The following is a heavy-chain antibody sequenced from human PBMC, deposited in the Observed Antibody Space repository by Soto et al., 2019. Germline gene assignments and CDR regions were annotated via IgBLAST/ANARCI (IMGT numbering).Heavy chain of an antibody. D-gene: IGHD6-25*01. CDR3: AKSLTQAAFDS. J-gene: IGHJ4*02. Sequence: PSETLSLTCTVSGGSISRGGHYWNWIRQRPGKGLEWIGYTYATGNSYYKPSLRNRVSISLDTSKNQVSLQLTSVTAADTAVYYCAKSLTQAAFDSWGQGALVTVSS. CDR1: GGSISRGGHY. V-gene: IGHV4-31*03. CDR2: TYATGNS.